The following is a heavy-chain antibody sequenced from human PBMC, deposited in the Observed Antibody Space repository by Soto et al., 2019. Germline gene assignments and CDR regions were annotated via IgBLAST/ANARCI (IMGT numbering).Heavy chain of an antibody. CDR2: ISSSSSTI. CDR1: GFTFSSYS. Sequence: EVQLVESGGGLVQPGGSLRLSCAASGFTFSSYSMNWVRQAPGKGLEWVSYISSSSSTIYYADSVKGRFTTSRDNAKNSLYLQMNSLRAEDTAVYYCARDRYSSSRHEDAFDIWGQGTMVTVSS. J-gene: IGHJ3*02. D-gene: IGHD6-13*01. V-gene: IGHV3-48*01. CDR3: ARDRYSSSRHEDAFDI.